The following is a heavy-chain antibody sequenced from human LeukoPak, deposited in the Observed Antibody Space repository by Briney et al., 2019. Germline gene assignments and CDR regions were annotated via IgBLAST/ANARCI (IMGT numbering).Heavy chain of an antibody. J-gene: IGHJ5*02. Sequence: PGGSLRLSCAASGFTFSKYWMHWVRQPPGKGLMYVSRVKSDGTYTSYADSVKGRFTISRDNARNTLYLQMSSLRDEDTAVYYCARDHYGYKSLDLWGQGTLVTVSS. D-gene: IGHD5-24*01. CDR2: VKSDGTYT. CDR3: ARDHYGYKSLDL. CDR1: GFTFSKYW. V-gene: IGHV3-74*01.